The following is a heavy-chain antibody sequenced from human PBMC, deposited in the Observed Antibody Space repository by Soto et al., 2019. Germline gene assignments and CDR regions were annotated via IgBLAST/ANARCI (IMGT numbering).Heavy chain of an antibody. CDR3: ARGASRGVARPYYCYDMVV. CDR2: IYYSGST. V-gene: IGHV4-59*01. J-gene: IGHJ6*02. D-gene: IGHD6-6*01. CDR1: GGSISSYY. Sequence: SETLSLTCTVSGGSISSYYWSWFRQPPGKXLEWIGYIYYSGSTNYNPSLKSRVTISVDTSKNQFSLKLRSVTAADTAVYYSARGASRGVARPYYCYDMVVGCQGATVTVSS.